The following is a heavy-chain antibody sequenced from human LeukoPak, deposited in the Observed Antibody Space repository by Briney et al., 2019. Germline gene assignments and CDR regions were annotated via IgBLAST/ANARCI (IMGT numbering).Heavy chain of an antibody. Sequence: SKTLSLTCVVSGFSISSGYYWGWIRQPPGKGLEWIANIHVSGTTFYNSSLNSRVAISIDTSKNQFSLKLSPVTAADTAVYCAREAERRIVNWGRGTLVTVSS. D-gene: IGHD1-1*01. CDR3: AREAERRIVN. J-gene: IGHJ4*02. CDR1: GFSISSGYY. CDR2: IHVSGTT. V-gene: IGHV4-38-2*02.